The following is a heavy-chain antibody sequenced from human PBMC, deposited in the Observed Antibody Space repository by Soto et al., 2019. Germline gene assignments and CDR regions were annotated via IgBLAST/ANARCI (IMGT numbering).Heavy chain of an antibody. Sequence: GGSLRLSCTVSGCAFNNYGISWVRQAPGKGLEWVSSISKSDYTYYSDSVKGRFTISRDNAKNSVSLQMNTLRVEDTAVYYCAREDSIIIPAVSDFWGQGALVTVSS. D-gene: IGHD2-2*01. CDR2: ISKSDYT. CDR1: GCAFNNYG. V-gene: IGHV3-21*01. J-gene: IGHJ4*02. CDR3: AREDSIIIPAVSDF.